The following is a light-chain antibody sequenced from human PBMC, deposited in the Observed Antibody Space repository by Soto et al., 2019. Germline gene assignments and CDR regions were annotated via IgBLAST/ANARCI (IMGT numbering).Light chain of an antibody. J-gene: IGKJ1*01. CDR1: QGISSY. CDR2: AAS. CDR3: QQYDTYST. V-gene: IGKV1-9*01. Sequence: IKMSQSASTLSASVGDRVTITCRASQGISSYLAWYQQKPGKAPKLLIYAASTLQSGVPSRFSGSGSGTDFTLTISSLQPEDFATYYCQQYDTYSTFGQGTKV.